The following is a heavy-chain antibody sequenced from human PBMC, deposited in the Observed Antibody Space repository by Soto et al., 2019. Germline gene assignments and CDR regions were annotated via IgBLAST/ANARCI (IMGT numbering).Heavy chain of an antibody. Sequence: SETLSLTCAVSGGSISSSNWWRWVSQPPGKGLEWIGEIYHSGSTNYNPSLKSRVTISVDKSKNQFSLKLSSVTAVDTAVYYCAGLKYFQGSAYLDHWGQGTLVTVYS. CDR3: AGLKYFQGSAYLDH. CDR2: IYHSGST. J-gene: IGHJ4*02. D-gene: IGHD3-22*01. CDR1: GGSISSSNW. V-gene: IGHV4-4*02.